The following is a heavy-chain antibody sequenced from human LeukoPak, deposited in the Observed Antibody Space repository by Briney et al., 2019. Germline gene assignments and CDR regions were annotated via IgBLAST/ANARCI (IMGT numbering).Heavy chain of an antibody. CDR1: GFTFSSYA. D-gene: IGHD3-10*01. J-gene: IGHJ4*02. CDR3: AKAGGNYPPYDY. Sequence: GGSLRLSCAASGFTFSSYAMTWVRQAPGKGLEWVSTISGSSSSTYYGDSVKGRFTISRDNSDDTVYLQMNSLRVEDTAVYYCAKAGGNYPPYDYWGQGTLVTASS. CDR2: ISGSSSST. V-gene: IGHV3-23*01.